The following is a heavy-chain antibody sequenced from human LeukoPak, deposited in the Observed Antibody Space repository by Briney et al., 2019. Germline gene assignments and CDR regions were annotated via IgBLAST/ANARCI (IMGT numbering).Heavy chain of an antibody. CDR2: ISSNGGTT. V-gene: IGHV3-64*01. CDR1: GFTFSTYA. J-gene: IGHJ4*02. CDR3: ARAGGWYYFDY. D-gene: IGHD6-19*01. Sequence: GGPLRLSCAASGFTFSTYAMHWVRHAPGKGLEYVSAISSNGGTTYYANSVKGRFTISRDNSKNTLYLQMGSLRTEDMAVYYCARAGGWYYFDYWGQGTLVTVSS.